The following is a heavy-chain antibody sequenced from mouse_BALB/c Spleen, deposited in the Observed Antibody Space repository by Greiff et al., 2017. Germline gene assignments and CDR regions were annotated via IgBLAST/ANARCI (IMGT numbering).Heavy chain of an antibody. Sequence: VQLQQSGPELVKPGASVKISCKASGYSFTGYYMHWVKQSPVKSLEWIGRINPYNGATSYNQNFKDKASLTVDKSSSTAYMELHSLTSEDSAVYYCARSGSSPSYWYFEVWGAGTTVTVSS. CDR1: GYSFTGYY. CDR2: INPYNGAT. D-gene: IGHD1-1*01. J-gene: IGHJ1*01. V-gene: IGHV1-31*01. CDR3: ARSGSSPSYWYFEV.